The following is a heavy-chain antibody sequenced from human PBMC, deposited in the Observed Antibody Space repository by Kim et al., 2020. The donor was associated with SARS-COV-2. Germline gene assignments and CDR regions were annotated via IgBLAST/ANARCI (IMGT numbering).Heavy chain of an antibody. V-gene: IGHV1-2*02. D-gene: IGHD3-22*01. J-gene: IGHJ4*02. CDR1: GYTFTGYY. CDR3: ARDEGSSGYYSDDY. Sequence: ASVKVSCKASGYTFTGYYMHWVRQAPGQGLEWMGWINPNSGGTNYAQKFQGRVTMTRDTSISTAYMELSRLRSDDTAVYYCARDEGSSGYYSDDYWGQGTLVTVSS. CDR2: INPNSGGT.